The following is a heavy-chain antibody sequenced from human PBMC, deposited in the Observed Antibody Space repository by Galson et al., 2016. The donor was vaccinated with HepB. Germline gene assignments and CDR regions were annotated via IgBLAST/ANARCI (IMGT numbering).Heavy chain of an antibody. V-gene: IGHV4-31*03. CDR1: GGSISGSGYY. CDR3: ARDFRYYDILTGSVHTGMDV. CDR2: IHYSGSA. D-gene: IGHD3-9*01. Sequence: TLSLTCTVSGGSISGSGYYWSWIRHHPGKGLEWIGYIHYSGSAYYNPSLKSRLTISVDTSKNQFSLKLSSVTAADTAVYYCARDFRYYDILTGSVHTGMDVWGKGTTVTVSS. J-gene: IGHJ6*03.